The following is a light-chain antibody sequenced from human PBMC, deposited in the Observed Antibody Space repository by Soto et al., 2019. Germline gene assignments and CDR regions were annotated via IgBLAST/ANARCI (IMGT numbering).Light chain of an antibody. Sequence: QSALTQPASVSGSPGQSITISCTGTSSDVGTYNLVSWYQHHPGEAPRLMIYEGSKRPSGISDRFSGSKSGNTASLTISGLQAEDEADYHCCSYAGSGTLVFGTGTKLTVL. CDR3: CSYAGSGTLV. CDR2: EGS. CDR1: SSDVGTYNL. J-gene: IGLJ1*01. V-gene: IGLV2-23*01.